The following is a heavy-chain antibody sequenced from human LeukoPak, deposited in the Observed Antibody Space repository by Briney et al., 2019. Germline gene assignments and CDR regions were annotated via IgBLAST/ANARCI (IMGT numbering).Heavy chain of an antibody. J-gene: IGHJ4*02. Sequence: GGSLRLSCAASGFSFRSYVMNWVRQAPGKGLEWVSTIGTYGNNKFYTDSVKGRFTISRDNSKNTLHLQMNSLRAEDAAIYYCAKGLSSSYFDYWGQGTLVTVSS. D-gene: IGHD3-16*02. CDR3: AKGLSSSYFDY. CDR1: GFSFRSYV. CDR2: IGTYGNNK. V-gene: IGHV3-23*01.